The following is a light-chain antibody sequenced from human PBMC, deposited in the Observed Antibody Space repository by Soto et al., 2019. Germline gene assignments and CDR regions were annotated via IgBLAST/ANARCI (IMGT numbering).Light chain of an antibody. CDR2: AAS. CDR3: QQSYSTPYT. J-gene: IGKJ5*01. CDR1: QGISSY. Sequence: IRMTQSPSSLSASTGDRVTITRRASQGISSYLNWYQQKPGKAPKLLIYAASSLQSGVPSRFSGSGSGTDFTLTISSLQPEDFATYYCQQSYSTPYTFGQGTRLEI. V-gene: IGKV1-39*01.